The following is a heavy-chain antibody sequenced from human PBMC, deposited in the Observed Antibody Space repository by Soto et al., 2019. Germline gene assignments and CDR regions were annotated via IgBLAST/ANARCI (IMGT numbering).Heavy chain of an antibody. D-gene: IGHD2-21*01. CDR1: GGTFSSYA. V-gene: IGHV1-69*01. CDR2: IIPIFGTA. Sequence: QVQLAQSGAEVKKPGSSVKVSCKASGGTFSSYAISWVRQAPGQGLEWMGGIIPIFGTANYAQKFQGRVTITADESTSTAYMELSSLRSEDTAVYYCASNLLAGGAAAEYFQHWGQGTLVTVSS. J-gene: IGHJ1*01. CDR3: ASNLLAGGAAAEYFQH.